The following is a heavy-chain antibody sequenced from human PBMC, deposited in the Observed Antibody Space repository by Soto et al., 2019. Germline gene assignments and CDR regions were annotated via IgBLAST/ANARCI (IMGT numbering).Heavy chain of an antibody. CDR1: GGSISTDHYH. D-gene: IGHD2-21*02. CDR3: AREDDGGDRDYYGLAV. CDR2: IHYSGSI. J-gene: IGHJ6*02. Sequence: PSETLSLTCTVSGGSISTDHYHWTWIRQAPGKGLEWIGYIHYSGSIQFNPSLQSRVSMSVDTSKNLFSLRLSSVTAADTAVYFCAREDDGGDRDYYGLAVWGQGTTVTVSS. V-gene: IGHV4-30-4*01.